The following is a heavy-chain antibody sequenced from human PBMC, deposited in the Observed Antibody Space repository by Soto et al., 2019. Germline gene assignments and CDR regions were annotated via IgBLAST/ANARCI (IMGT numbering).Heavy chain of an antibody. J-gene: IGHJ6*02. Sequence: QVQLVQSGSEVKKPGSSVKVSCKTSGGTLSSLAISWVRKAPGQGLEWVGTFIPVVAMAQYGQKFQGRVTTTADQSTNKMFMELSSLRHDDTAIYYCANGHDNYFYYGMDVWGQGTTVTVS. V-gene: IGHV1-69*04. CDR1: GGTLSSLA. CDR2: FIPVVAMA. D-gene: IGHD1-1*01. CDR3: ANGHDNYFYYGMDV.